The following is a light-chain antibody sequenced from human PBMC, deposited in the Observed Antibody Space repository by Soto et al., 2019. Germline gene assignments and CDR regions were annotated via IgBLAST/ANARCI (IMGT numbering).Light chain of an antibody. J-gene: IGLJ2*01. CDR2: DTS. V-gene: IGLV7-46*01. Sequence: QAVVTQEPSLTVSPGGTVTITCGSSTGAVTSGHYPYWFQQKSGQAPRALIYDTSNKHSWTPARFSGSLLGGKAALTLSGAQPEDEAEYYCLLSFSGTHVVFGGGTKLTVL. CDR1: TGAVTSGHY. CDR3: LLSFSGTHVV.